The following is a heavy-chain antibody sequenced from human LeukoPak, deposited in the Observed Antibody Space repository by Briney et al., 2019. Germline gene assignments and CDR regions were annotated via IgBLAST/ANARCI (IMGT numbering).Heavy chain of an antibody. D-gene: IGHD3-22*01. Sequence: GGSLRLSCAASGFTFSSYSMNWVRQAPGKGLEWVSYISSSSSYIYYADSVKGRFTISRDNAKNSLYLQMNSLRSEDTAVYYCAREIHYDSSGVFDGVDAFDIWGQGTMVTVSS. CDR3: AREIHYDSSGVFDGVDAFDI. J-gene: IGHJ3*02. CDR1: GFTFSSYS. CDR2: ISSSSSYI. V-gene: IGHV3-21*05.